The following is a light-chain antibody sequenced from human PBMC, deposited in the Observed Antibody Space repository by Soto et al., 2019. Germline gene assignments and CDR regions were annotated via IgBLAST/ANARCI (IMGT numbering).Light chain of an antibody. CDR3: QQSNSFPLT. CDR2: AAS. CDR1: QGISTW. J-gene: IGKJ4*01. Sequence: DIQMTQSPSSVSASVGGTVTITCRASQGISTWLAWYQQKPGKAPKLLIFAASTLQGGVPSRFSGSGSGTDFTLTISSLQPEDFATYFCQQSNSFPLTFGGGTRVEIK. V-gene: IGKV1D-12*01.